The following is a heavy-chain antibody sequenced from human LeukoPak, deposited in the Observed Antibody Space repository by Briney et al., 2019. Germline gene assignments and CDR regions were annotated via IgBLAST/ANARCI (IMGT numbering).Heavy chain of an antibody. CDR2: ISSSSSYI. CDR3: AREEQWLPSDY. CDR1: GFTFSSCS. Sequence: GGSLRLSCAASGFTFSSCSMNWVRQAPGKGLEWVSSISSSSSYIYYADSVKGRFTISRDNAKNSLYLQMNSLRAEDTAVYYCAREEQWLPSDYWGQGTLVTVSS. J-gene: IGHJ4*02. D-gene: IGHD6-19*01. V-gene: IGHV3-21*01.